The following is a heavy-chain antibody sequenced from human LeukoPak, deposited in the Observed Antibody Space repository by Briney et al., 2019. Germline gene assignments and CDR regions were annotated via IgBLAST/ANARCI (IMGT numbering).Heavy chain of an antibody. CDR1: GFTFTSYS. CDR3: ARDIVVVPAAIYYYGMDV. V-gene: IGHV3-23*01. D-gene: IGHD2-2*01. J-gene: IGHJ6*02. Sequence: GGSLRLSCAASGFTFTSYSMNWVRQAPGKGLEWVSTISGGGGSTYYADSVKGRFTISRDNSKNTLYLQMNSLRAEDTAVYYCARDIVVVPAAIYYYGMDVWGQGTTVTVSS. CDR2: ISGGGGST.